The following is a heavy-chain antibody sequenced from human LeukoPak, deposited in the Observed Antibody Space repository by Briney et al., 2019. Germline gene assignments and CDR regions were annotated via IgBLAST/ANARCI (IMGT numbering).Heavy chain of an antibody. V-gene: IGHV3-21*01. CDR2: ISSSSSYI. CDR1: GFTFSSYS. CDR3: ASTGPYYGSGSYYDY. D-gene: IGHD3-10*01. J-gene: IGHJ4*02. Sequence: PGGSLRLSCAASGFTFSSYSMNWVRQAPGKGLEWVSSISSSSSYIYYADSVKGRFTISRDNAKNSLYLQMNSLRAEDTAAYYCASTGPYYGSGSYYDYWGQGTLVTVSS.